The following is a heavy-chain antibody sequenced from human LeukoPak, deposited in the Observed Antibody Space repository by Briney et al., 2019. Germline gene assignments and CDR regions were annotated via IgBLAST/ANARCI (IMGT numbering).Heavy chain of an antibody. Sequence: GGSLRLSCAASGFTFSSYSMNWVRQAPGKGLEWVSSISSSSSYIYYAYSVKGRFTISRDNAKNSLYLQMNSLRAEDTAVYYCARKSIAAAGYFDYWGQGTLVTVSS. D-gene: IGHD6-13*01. J-gene: IGHJ4*02. CDR2: ISSSSSYI. CDR1: GFTFSSYS. CDR3: ARKSIAAAGYFDY. V-gene: IGHV3-21*01.